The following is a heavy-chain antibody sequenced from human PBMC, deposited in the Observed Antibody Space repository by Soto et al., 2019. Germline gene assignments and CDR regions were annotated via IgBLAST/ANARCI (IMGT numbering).Heavy chain of an antibody. Sequence: QVHLVQSGSEVRKPGSSVKVSCKDSGGTLSSYAITWVRLAPGQGLEWMGGIIPIFNIPDCAQKFQGRVSITADKATSTAYMELSKLRPEDTAIYYCAKARGYGSGRNNHYYGMDVWGQGTTVTVSS. CDR1: GGTLSSYA. CDR3: AKARGYGSGRNNHYYGMDV. V-gene: IGHV1-69*17. J-gene: IGHJ6*02. D-gene: IGHD3-10*01. CDR2: IIPIFNIP.